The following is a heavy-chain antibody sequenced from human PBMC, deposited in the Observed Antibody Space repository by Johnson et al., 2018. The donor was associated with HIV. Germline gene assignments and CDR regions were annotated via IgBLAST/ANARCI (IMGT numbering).Heavy chain of an antibody. Sequence: VQLVESGGGLVQPGRSLRLSCAASGFTFDDYAMHWVRQAPGKGLEWVSYISSSGSTIYYADSVKGRFTISRDNSKNTLYFQLTSLRVEDTALYFCATVWRNEGRHSFDVWGLGTMVTVSS. CDR1: GFTFDDYA. J-gene: IGHJ3*01. CDR3: ATVWRNEGRHSFDV. CDR2: ISSSGSTI. V-gene: IGHV3-48*01. D-gene: IGHD1-1*01.